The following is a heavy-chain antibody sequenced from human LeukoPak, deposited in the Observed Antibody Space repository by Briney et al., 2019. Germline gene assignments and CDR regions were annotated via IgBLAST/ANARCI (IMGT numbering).Heavy chain of an antibody. CDR1: GGSINNYY. J-gene: IGHJ2*01. D-gene: IGHD6-6*01. CDR3: ARGVAARPTAYWYFDL. CDR2: VYSSGLT. V-gene: IGHV4-59*12. Sequence: SETLSLTCTVSGGSINNYYWSWIRQPPGKGLEWIGYVYSSGLTNYNPSLRSRVTISIDTSRSQFFLKLSSVTAADTAVYYCARGVAARPTAYWYFDLWGRGTLVTVSS.